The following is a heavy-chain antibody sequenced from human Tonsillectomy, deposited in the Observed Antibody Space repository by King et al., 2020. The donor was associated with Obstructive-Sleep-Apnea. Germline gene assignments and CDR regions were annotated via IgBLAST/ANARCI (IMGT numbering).Heavy chain of an antibody. V-gene: IGHV1-18*04. J-gene: IGHJ6*02. CDR3: ARWDILPGATGTPQYFFGMDV. CDR2: INPNNGNT. Sequence: QLVQSGAEVKKPGASVKFSCKASGYTFTSYGISWARQAPGQGLEWMGGINPNNGNTNYSQKLRGRVTVTADTSTSTGYMELRSLTSDDTAAYYCARWDILPGATGTPQYFFGMDVWGQGTTVTVSS. D-gene: IGHD1/OR15-1a*01. CDR1: GYTFTSYG.